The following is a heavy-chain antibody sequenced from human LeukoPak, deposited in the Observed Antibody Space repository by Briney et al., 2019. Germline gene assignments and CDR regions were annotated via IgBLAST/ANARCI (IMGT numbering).Heavy chain of an antibody. CDR2: IYYSGST. CDR3: AGYYDYVWGSGWFDP. D-gene: IGHD3-16*01. CDR1: GGSISSYY. V-gene: IGHV4-59*01. Sequence: PSETLSLTCTVSGGSISSYYWSWLRQPPGKGLEWIGSIYYSGSTKYNPSLKSRVTISVDTSKNQFSLKLSSVTAADTAVYYCAGYYDYVWGSGWFDPWGQGTRVTVSS. J-gene: IGHJ5*02.